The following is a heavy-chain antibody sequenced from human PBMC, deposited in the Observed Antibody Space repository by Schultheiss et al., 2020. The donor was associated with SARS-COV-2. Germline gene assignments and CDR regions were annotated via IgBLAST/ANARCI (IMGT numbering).Heavy chain of an antibody. CDR2: IIPIFGTA. CDR3: ARAKQWLNWFDP. D-gene: IGHD6-19*01. Sequence: SVKVSCKASGYSVTSYGISWVRQAPGQGLEWMGGIIPIFGTANYAQKFQGRVTITADESTSTAYMELSSLRSEDTAVYYCARAKQWLNWFDPWGQGTLVTVSS. J-gene: IGHJ5*02. CDR1: GYSVTSYG. V-gene: IGHV1-69*13.